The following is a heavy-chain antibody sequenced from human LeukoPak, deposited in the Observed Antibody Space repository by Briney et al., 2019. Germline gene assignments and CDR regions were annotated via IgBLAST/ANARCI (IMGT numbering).Heavy chain of an antibody. CDR3: AREMGSTSCYLFYYYYMDV. Sequence: ASVKVSCKASGYTFTGYYMHWVRQAPGQGLEWMGWINPSGGSTSYAQKFQGRVTMTRDMSTGTVYMEVSSRRCEDTAVYYCAREMGSTSCYLFYYYYMDVWGKGTTVTVSS. J-gene: IGHJ6*03. V-gene: IGHV1-46*01. CDR1: GYTFTGYY. CDR2: INPSGGST. D-gene: IGHD2-2*01.